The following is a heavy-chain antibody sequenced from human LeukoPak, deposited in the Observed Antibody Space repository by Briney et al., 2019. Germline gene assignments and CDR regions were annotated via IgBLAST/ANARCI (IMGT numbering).Heavy chain of an antibody. V-gene: IGHV1-8*01. CDR1: GYTFTSYD. CDR2: MNPNSGNT. CDR3: ARVDIASDIFIGYFFQH. J-gene: IGHJ1*01. D-gene: IGHD3-9*01. Sequence: GPSLKLSCKASGYTFTSYDINWVRQATGQGLEWMGCMNPNSGNTGYAQKLQGRVTMTRNTSISTAYMELSSLRSDDTAGYCCARVDIASDIFIGYFFQHWGQGTLVTVSS.